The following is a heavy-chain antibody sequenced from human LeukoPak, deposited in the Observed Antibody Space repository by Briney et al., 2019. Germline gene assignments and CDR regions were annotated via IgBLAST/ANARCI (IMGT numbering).Heavy chain of an antibody. D-gene: IGHD3-16*01. J-gene: IGHJ5*02. Sequence: SVKVSCKASGGTFSGYAISWVRQAPGQGLEWMGGIIPIFGTANYAQKFQGRVTITADESTSTAYMELSSLRSEDTAVYYCAREHYGWRKNWFDPWGQGTLVTVSS. CDR1: GGTFSGYA. CDR2: IIPIFGTA. CDR3: AREHYGWRKNWFDP. V-gene: IGHV1-69*13.